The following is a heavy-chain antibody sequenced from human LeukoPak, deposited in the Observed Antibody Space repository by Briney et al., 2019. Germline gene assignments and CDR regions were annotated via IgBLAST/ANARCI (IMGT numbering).Heavy chain of an antibody. CDR1: GGSISSYY. J-gene: IGHJ4*02. D-gene: IGHD2-15*01. V-gene: IGHV4-4*07. Sequence: SETLSLTCTVSGGSISSYYWSWIRQPAGKGLEWIGRIYTSGSTNYNPSLKSRVTISVDTSKNQFSLKLSSVTAADTAVYYCARVHCSGGSCYVGYFDYWGQGTLVTVSS. CDR3: ARVHCSGGSCYVGYFDY. CDR2: IYTSGST.